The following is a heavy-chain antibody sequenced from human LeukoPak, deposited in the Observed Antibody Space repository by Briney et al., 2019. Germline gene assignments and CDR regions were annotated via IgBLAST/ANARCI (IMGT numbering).Heavy chain of an antibody. V-gene: IGHV3-30-3*01. CDR3: ARGYYDILTGYSPSDY. Sequence: PGGSLRLSCAASGFTFSGYTMHWGRQAPGKGLEWVTFISYDGSNKYYADSVKGRFTISRDNSKNTQYLQMDSLTTEDTAVYYCARGYYDILTGYSPSDYWGQGTLVTVSS. CDR1: GFTFSGYT. D-gene: IGHD3-9*01. J-gene: IGHJ4*02. CDR2: ISYDGSNK.